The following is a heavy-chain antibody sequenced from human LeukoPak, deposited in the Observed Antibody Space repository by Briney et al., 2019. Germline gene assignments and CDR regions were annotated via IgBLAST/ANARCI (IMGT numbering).Heavy chain of an antibody. Sequence: GESLKISCKGSGYSFSNYWIGWVRQMPGKGLEWMGIIYPGDSDTTYNPSFQGQVTISADRSIRTAYLQWSSLKASDTAMYYCASRSRGYYRFDYWGQGTLVTVFS. CDR2: IYPGDSDT. J-gene: IGHJ4*02. V-gene: IGHV5-51*01. CDR3: ASRSRGYYRFDY. CDR1: GYSFSNYW. D-gene: IGHD3-22*01.